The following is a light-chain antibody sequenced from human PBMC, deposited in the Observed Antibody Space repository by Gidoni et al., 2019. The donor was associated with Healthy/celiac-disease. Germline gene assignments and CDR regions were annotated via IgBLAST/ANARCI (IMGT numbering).Light chain of an antibody. CDR1: QGLVHTDANIY. CDR2: RVS. Sequence: VLTQSPLSLAVSLGQTASISCRSSQGLVHTDANIYFNWFHQRPGQSPRRLIFRVSIRDSGVPDRFTGSGSGVDFTLKISNVEAEDVGFYYCMQGTHWPPTFGQGTRLEIK. CDR3: MQGTHWPPT. V-gene: IGKV2-30*02. J-gene: IGKJ5*01.